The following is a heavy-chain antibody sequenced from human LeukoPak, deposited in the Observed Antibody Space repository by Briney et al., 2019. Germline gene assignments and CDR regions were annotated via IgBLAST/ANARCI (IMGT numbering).Heavy chain of an antibody. J-gene: IGHJ6*03. Sequence: GSLRLSCAASGFTFDDYGMSWVRQAPGKGLEWVSGINWNGGSTGYADSVKGRFTISRDNAKNSLYLQMNSLRAEDTALYYCARGLRYYYYYYMDVWGKGTTVTVSS. V-gene: IGHV3-20*04. CDR1: GFTFDDYG. CDR3: ARGLRYYYYYYMDV. CDR2: INWNGGST. D-gene: IGHD3-9*01.